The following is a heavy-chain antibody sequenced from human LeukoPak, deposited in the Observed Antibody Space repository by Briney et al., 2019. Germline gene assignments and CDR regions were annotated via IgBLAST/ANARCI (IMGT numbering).Heavy chain of an antibody. CDR1: GYSFTTYW. CDR2: IDPSDSYT. J-gene: IGHJ3*02. V-gene: IGHV5-10-1*01. D-gene: IGHD3-16*01. CDR3: ARRLTIVNGVFDI. Sequence: GESLKIYCQGSGYSFTTYWINWVRQMPGKGLEWIGRIDPSDSYTNYSPSFQGHVTTSGDKSISTAYLQWSSLKASDTAKYYCARRLTIVNGVFDIWGQGTMVTVSS.